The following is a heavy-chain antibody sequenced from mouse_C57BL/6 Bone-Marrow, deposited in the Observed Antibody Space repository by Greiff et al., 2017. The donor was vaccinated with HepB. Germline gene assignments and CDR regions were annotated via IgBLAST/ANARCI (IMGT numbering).Heavy chain of an antibody. D-gene: IGHD4-1*01. Sequence: EESGPGLVKPSQSLSLTCSVTGYSITSGYYWNWIRQFPGNKLEWMGYISYDGSNNYNPSLKNRISITRDTSKNQFFLKLNSVTTEDTATYYCARALGPWFAYWGQGTLVTVSA. V-gene: IGHV3-6*01. CDR2: ISYDGSN. J-gene: IGHJ3*01. CDR3: ARALGPWFAY. CDR1: GYSITSGYY.